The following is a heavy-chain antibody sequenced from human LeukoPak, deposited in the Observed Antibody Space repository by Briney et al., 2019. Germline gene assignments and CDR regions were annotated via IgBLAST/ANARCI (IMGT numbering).Heavy chain of an antibody. D-gene: IGHD3-9*01. Sequence: GGSLRLSCAASGFTFSSYSMNWVRQAPGKGLEWVSSISSSSSYIYYADSVKGRFTISRDNAKNSLYLQMNSLRAEDTAVYYCARDQGGKYFDWLLNYWGQGTLVTVSS. J-gene: IGHJ4*02. CDR3: ARDQGGKYFDWLLNY. CDR2: ISSSSSYI. V-gene: IGHV3-21*01. CDR1: GFTFSSYS.